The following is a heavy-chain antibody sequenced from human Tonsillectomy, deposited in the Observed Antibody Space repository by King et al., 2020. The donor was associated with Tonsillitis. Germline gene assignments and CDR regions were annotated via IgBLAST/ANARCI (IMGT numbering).Heavy chain of an antibody. V-gene: IGHV3-23*04. Sequence: EVQLVESGGGLVQPGGSLRLSCAASGFTFSSYAMSWVRQAPGKGLEWVSAISGSGGSPYYADSVKGRFTISRDNSKNTLYLQMNSLRAEDTAVYYCAKDRPYYYGSGSYYGYFDYWGQGTLVTVSS. D-gene: IGHD3-10*01. CDR2: ISGSGGSP. CDR1: GFTFSSYA. J-gene: IGHJ4*02. CDR3: AKDRPYYYGSGSYYGYFDY.